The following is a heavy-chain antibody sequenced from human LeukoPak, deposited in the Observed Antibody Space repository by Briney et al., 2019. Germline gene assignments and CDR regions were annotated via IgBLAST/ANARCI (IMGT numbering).Heavy chain of an antibody. V-gene: IGHV1-8*01. CDR2: MNPNSGNT. Sequence: ASVKVSCKASGYTFTSHDINWVRQATGQGLEWMGWMNPNSGNTGYAQKFQGRVTMTRNTSISTAYMELSSLRSEDTAVYYCARLIGGSGSYYKFYYYYGMDVWGQGTTVTVSS. J-gene: IGHJ6*02. CDR3: ARLIGGSGSYYKFYYYYGMDV. CDR1: GYTFTSHD. D-gene: IGHD3-10*01.